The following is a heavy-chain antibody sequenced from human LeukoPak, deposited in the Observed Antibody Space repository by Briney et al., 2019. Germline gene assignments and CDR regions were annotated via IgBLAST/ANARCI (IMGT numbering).Heavy chain of an antibody. CDR3: AIYFLAETHKRDIRFGY. CDR1: GFTFSDYW. D-gene: IGHD2-15*01. CDR2: ISQDGSEK. Sequence: GGSLRLSCEASGFTFSDYWMTWVRRAPGKGLEWVATISQDGSEKYYVDSVKGRFSISRDNSKNSLFLQMSSLRADDTAVFYCAIYFLAETHKRDIRFGYWGQGALVTVSS. J-gene: IGHJ4*02. V-gene: IGHV3-7*01.